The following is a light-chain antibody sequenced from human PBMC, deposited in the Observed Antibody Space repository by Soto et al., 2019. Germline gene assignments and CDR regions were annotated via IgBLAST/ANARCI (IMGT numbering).Light chain of an antibody. CDR3: QQYNNWPGLT. CDR2: GAS. J-gene: IGKJ4*01. CDR1: QSVSSN. V-gene: IGKV3-15*01. Sequence: EIVMTQSPATLSVSPGERATLSCRASQSVSSNLAWYQQKPGQAPRLLIYGASTRATGIPARFSGSGSGTEFTLTIRSLQSEDFAVYYCQQYNNWPGLTFGGGTKVEIK.